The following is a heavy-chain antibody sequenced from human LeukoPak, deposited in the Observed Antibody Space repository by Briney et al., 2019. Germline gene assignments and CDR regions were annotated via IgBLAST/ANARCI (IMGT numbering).Heavy chain of an antibody. V-gene: IGHV3-7*01. CDR2: IKQDGSEK. CDR1: GFTFSSYW. CDR3: ARRQGSYFDTSGYYYG. Sequence: GGSLRLSCAASGFTFSSYWMSWVRQAPGEGLEWVANIKQDGSEKYYVDSVKGRFTISRDNAKSSLYLQMNSLRAEDTAVYYCARRQGSYFDTSGYYYGWGQGTLVTVSS. J-gene: IGHJ4*02. D-gene: IGHD3-22*01.